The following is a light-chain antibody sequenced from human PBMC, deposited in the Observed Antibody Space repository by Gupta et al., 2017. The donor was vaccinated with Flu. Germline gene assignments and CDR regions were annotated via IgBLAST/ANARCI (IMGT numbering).Light chain of an antibody. CDR1: SSDIGAYNY. Sequence: QSALTQPPSASGSPGQSVTISCTGTSSDIGAYNYVSWYQQHPGKAPKLIIYEVTERPSGVPDRFSGSKSVNTASLTVSGLQAEDEAVYYCSSYTGSNNYVFGTGTKVTVL. CDR2: EVT. CDR3: SSYTGSNNYV. V-gene: IGLV2-8*01. J-gene: IGLJ1*01.